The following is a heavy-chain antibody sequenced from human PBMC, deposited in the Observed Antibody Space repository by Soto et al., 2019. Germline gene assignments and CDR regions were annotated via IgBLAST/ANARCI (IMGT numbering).Heavy chain of an antibody. Sequence: GGSLRLSCAASGFTFSSYAMRWVRQAPGKGLDWVSSISSTGGGTNFAYADSVKGRFTISRDNSKNTVYLQMNSLRAEDTAVYYCASALLTIFGVVSDYWGQGTLVTVSS. CDR1: GFTFSSYA. CDR3: ASALLTIFGVVSDY. D-gene: IGHD3-3*01. V-gene: IGHV3-23*01. CDR2: ISSTGGGT. J-gene: IGHJ4*02.